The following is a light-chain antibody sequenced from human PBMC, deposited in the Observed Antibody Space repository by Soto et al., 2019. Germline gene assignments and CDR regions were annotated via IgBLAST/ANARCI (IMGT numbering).Light chain of an antibody. J-gene: IGKJ4*01. CDR1: QGVSSY. CDR2: AAS. Sequence: DIQLTQSPSFLSASVGDRVTITCRASQGVSSYLAWHQQKPGKAPKLLIYAASTLQSGVPSRFSGSGSGTEFTLTISSLQPEDFATYFCQQFQSYPLPFGGGTKVEIK. V-gene: IGKV1-9*01. CDR3: QQFQSYPLP.